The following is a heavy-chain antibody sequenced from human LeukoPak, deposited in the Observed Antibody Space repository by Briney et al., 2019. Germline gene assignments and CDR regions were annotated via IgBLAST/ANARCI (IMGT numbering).Heavy chain of an antibody. D-gene: IGHD2-15*01. CDR1: GYTFTSYG. J-gene: IGHJ4*02. CDR2: ISAYNGNT. Sequence: ASVKVSCKAFGYTFTSYGISWVRQAPGQGLEWMGWISAYNGNTNYAQKLQGRVTMTTDTSTSTAYMELRSLRSDDTAVYYCARADIVVVVAAYHDYWGQGTLVTVSS. V-gene: IGHV1-18*01. CDR3: ARADIVVVVAAYHDY.